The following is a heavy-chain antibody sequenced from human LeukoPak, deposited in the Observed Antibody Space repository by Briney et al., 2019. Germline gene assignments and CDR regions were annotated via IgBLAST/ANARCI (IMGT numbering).Heavy chain of an antibody. D-gene: IGHD4-17*01. J-gene: IGHJ6*02. CDR1: GGSFSGYY. CDR2: INHSGST. CDR3: ARFALYGDYYYYYGMDV. V-gene: IGHV4-34*01. Sequence: KPSETLSLTCAVYGGSFSGYYWSWIRQPPGKGLEWIGEINHSGSTNYNPSLKSRVTISVDTSKNQFSLKLSSVTAADTAVYYCARFALYGDYYYYYGMDVWGQGTTVTVSS.